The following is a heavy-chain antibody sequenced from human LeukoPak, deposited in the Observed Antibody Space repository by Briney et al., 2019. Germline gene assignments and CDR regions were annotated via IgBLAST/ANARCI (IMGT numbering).Heavy chain of an antibody. D-gene: IGHD5-12*01. J-gene: IGHJ6*03. CDR2: IYYSGST. CDR3: ARDKKVATPYYWYSMDV. V-gene: IGHV4-59*01. CDR1: GGSISSYY. Sequence: SETLSLTCTVSGGSISSYYWSWIRQPPGKGLEWIGYIYYSGSTNYNPSLESRVTISVDTSKNQFSLKLSSVTAADTAVYYCARDKKVATPYYWYSMDVWGKGTTVTVSS.